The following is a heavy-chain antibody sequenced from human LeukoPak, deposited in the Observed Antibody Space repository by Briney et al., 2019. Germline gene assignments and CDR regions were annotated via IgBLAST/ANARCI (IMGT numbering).Heavy chain of an antibody. CDR3: TKDPVAGMGGWFAP. CDR2: TRGDGGSA. J-gene: IGHJ5*02. Sequence: PGGSLRLSCAASGFTFSSYAMSWVRQAPGKGLEWVSATRGDGGSAFYADSVQGRFTISRDNPKNTLYLQMNSLRAEDTAIYYCTKDPVAGMGGWFAPWGQGTLVTVSS. D-gene: IGHD6-19*01. V-gene: IGHV3-23*01. CDR1: GFTFSSYA.